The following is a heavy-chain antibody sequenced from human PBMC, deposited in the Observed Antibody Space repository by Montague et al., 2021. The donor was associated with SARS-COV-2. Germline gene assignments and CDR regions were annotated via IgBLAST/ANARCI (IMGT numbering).Heavy chain of an antibody. CDR1: GYTFTSYD. CDR2: VSPNSGNT. J-gene: IGHJ6*02. V-gene: IGHV1-8*02. CDR3: ARADRLGDLNDVIPYYYYGMDV. Sequence: SVKVSCKASGYTFTSYDINWVRQATGHGLEWMGWVSPNSGNTGHAQKFQGRVTMTRNTSISTAYMELSSLRPEDTAVYYCARADRLGDLNDVIPYYYYGMDVWGQGTTVTVSS. D-gene: IGHD3-10*01.